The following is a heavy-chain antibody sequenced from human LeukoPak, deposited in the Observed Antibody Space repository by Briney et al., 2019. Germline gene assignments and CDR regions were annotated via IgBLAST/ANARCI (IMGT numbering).Heavy chain of an antibody. D-gene: IGHD4-17*01. CDR2: ISGSGGST. V-gene: IGHV3-23*01. CDR1: GVTFSSYA. CDR3: AKARVPTATTDVDY. J-gene: IGHJ4*02. Sequence: PGGSLRLSCAASGVTFSSYAMNWVRQAPGKGLEWVSAISGSGGSTYYADSVKGRFTISRDNSRNTLYLQMNNLRAEDMAVYYCAKARVPTATTDVDYWGQGTLITVSS.